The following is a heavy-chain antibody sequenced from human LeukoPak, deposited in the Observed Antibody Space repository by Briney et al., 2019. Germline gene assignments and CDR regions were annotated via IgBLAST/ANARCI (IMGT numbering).Heavy chain of an antibody. J-gene: IGHJ4*02. CDR1: GYTFTGYY. CDR3: ARGDGSGRYCIEY. V-gene: IGHV1-2*02. Sequence: GASVKVSCKASGYTFTGYYMHWVRQAPGQGLEWMGWINPNSGGTNCAQKFQGRVTMTRDASISTAYMELSRLRSDDTAVYYCARGDGSGRYCIEYWGQGTLVAVAS. CDR2: INPNSGGT. D-gene: IGHD3-10*01.